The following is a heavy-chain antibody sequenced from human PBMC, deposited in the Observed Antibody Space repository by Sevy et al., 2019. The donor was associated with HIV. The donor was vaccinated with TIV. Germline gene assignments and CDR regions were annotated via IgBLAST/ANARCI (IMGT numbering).Heavy chain of an antibody. Sequence: GGSLRLSCAGSGFTFSSYDMNWVRQAPGKGLEWISKISSSGSSIYYADSVKGRFTIARDNAKNSLNLQMNGLRAEDTALYYCARNGGAYDTGFDPWGQGTLVTVSS. J-gene: IGHJ5*02. D-gene: IGHD3-22*01. CDR1: GFTFSSYD. V-gene: IGHV3-48*03. CDR3: ARNGGAYDTGFDP. CDR2: ISSSGSSI.